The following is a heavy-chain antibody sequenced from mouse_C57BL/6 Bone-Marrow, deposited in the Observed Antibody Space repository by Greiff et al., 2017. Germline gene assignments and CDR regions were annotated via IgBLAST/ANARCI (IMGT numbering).Heavy chain of an antibody. J-gene: IGHJ2*01. D-gene: IGHD3-2*02. CDR1: GFNIKDYY. Sequence: VQLKESGAELVRPGASVKLSCTASGFNIKDYYMHWVKQRPEQGLEWIGRIEPEDGDTEYAPKFQGKDTMTADTSSNTAYLQLSSLTSEDTTVYYCTTGSSGGLDYWGQGTTLTVSS. CDR3: TTGSSGGLDY. V-gene: IGHV14-1*01. CDR2: IEPEDGDT.